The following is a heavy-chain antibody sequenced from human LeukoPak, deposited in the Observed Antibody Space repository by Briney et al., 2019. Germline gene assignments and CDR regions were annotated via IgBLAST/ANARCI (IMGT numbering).Heavy chain of an antibody. V-gene: IGHV3-7*03. J-gene: IGHJ4*02. Sequence: GGSLRLSCAASGFTFSSYWMSWVRQAPGKGLEWVANIKQGGSEKYYVDSVKGRFTISRDNAKNSLYLQMNSLRAEDTAVYYCAKGDSGTFGSPFDYWGQGTLVTVSS. CDR2: IKQGGSEK. CDR1: GFTFSSYW. D-gene: IGHD3-10*01. CDR3: AKGDSGTFGSPFDY.